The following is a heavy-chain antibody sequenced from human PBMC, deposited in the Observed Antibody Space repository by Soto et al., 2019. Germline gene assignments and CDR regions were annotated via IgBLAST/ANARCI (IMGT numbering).Heavy chain of an antibody. CDR1: GAPITGGDYS. D-gene: IGHD2-2*01. V-gene: IGHV4-30-2*01. CDR2: IFHGGST. J-gene: IGHJ5*02. Sequence: PSETLSLTCAISGAPITGGDYSWNWIRQPPGKGLEWIGYIFHGGSTYYNPSLRSRVTISADRSRTQFSLKMSSVTAADTAVYYCARGRVVVPAAVMFNCLDPWGQGALVTVSS. CDR3: ARGRVVVPAAVMFNCLDP.